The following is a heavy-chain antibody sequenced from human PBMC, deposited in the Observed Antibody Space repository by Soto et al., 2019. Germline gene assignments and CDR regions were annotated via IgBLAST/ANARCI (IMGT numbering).Heavy chain of an antibody. CDR1: GGTFSSFG. CDR3: AREGSGYNF. D-gene: IGHD5-12*01. J-gene: IGHJ1*01. CDR2: IIPVFGRP. V-gene: IGHV1-69*13. Sequence: SVKVSCKASGGTFSSFGISWVRQAPGQGLEWMGGIIPVFGRPNYAQRFRGRLTITADESTNTCYMELIDLESEDTAVYYCAREGSGYNFWGQGTQVTFSS.